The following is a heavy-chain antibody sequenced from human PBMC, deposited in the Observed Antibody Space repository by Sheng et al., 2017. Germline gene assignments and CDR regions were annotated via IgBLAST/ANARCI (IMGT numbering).Heavy chain of an antibody. Sequence: QVQLVESGGGVVQSGRSLRLSCVASGFTFSSYGMHWVRQAPGKGLEWVALIYDDGGGTYYADSVKGRFTISRDNSKNTLYLQMNSLRADDTAIYYCAKVGRGTTWGGMDVWGQGTTVTVSS. CDR2: IYDDGGGT. V-gene: IGHV3-30*18. CDR1: GFTFSSYG. CDR3: AKVGRGTTWGGMDV. J-gene: IGHJ6*02. D-gene: IGHD3-10*01.